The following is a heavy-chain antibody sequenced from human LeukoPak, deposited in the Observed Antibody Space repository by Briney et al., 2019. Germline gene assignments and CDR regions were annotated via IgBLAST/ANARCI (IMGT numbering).Heavy chain of an antibody. D-gene: IGHD3-10*01. V-gene: IGHV1-69*13. J-gene: IGHJ5*02. Sequence: SVKVSFKASGGTFSSYAISWVRQAPGQGLEWMGGIIPIFGTANYAQKFQGRVTITADESTSTAYMELSSLRSEDTAVYYCARGGITMVRGVIRWFDPWGQGTLVTVSS. CDR3: ARGGITMVRGVIRWFDP. CDR1: GGTFSSYA. CDR2: IIPIFGTA.